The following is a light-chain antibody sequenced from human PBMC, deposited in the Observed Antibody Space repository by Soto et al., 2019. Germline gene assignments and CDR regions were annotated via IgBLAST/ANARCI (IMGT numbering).Light chain of an antibody. J-gene: IGKJ2*01. CDR2: KAS. Sequence: DIQMTQSPSTLSASVGDRVTIICRASQNISAWLAWYQHKPGTAPKLLIYKASNLKTGVPSRFSGSGSGTELILTISGLQSDDFATYYCQQYSTYPSTFGPGTKLEIK. V-gene: IGKV1-5*03. CDR1: QNISAW. CDR3: QQYSTYPST.